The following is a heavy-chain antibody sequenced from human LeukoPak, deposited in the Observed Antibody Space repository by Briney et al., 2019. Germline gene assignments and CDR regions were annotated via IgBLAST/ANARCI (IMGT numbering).Heavy chain of an antibody. Sequence: GESLKISCKGSGYSFTSYWIGWVRQMPGKGLEWMGIIYPGDSDTRYSPSFQGQVTISADKSISTAYLQWSSLKASDTATYYCARRGSSWYVKGVFDYWGQGTLVTVSS. CDR1: GYSFTSYW. V-gene: IGHV5-51*01. D-gene: IGHD6-13*01. J-gene: IGHJ4*02. CDR2: IYPGDSDT. CDR3: ARRGSSWYVKGVFDY.